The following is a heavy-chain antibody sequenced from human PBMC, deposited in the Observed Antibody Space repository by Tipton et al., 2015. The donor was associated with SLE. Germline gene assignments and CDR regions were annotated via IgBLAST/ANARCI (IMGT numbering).Heavy chain of an antibody. CDR2: IFHIWSA. V-gene: IGHV4-39*07. CDR3: ARGAKERITLVRVRPYYFDY. D-gene: IGHD3-10*01. J-gene: IGHJ4*01. CDR1: GGSISSSSYY. Sequence: TLSLTCTVSGGSISSSSYYWAWIRQPPGTGLEWIGLIFHIWSAYSNPSLKSRVTISIDTSTNQFSLKVKSVTAADTAVYYCARGAKERITLVRVRPYYFDYWGQGSLVTVSS.